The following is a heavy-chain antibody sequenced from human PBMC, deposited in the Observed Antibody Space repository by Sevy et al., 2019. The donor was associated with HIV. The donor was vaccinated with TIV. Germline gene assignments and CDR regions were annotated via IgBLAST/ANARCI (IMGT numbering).Heavy chain of an antibody. J-gene: IGHJ5*02. CDR3: ARDIAPYSSGWYNWFDP. Sequence: GGCLRLSCAASGFTFSSYAMHWVRQAPGKGLERVAVISYDGSNKYYADSVKGRFTISRDNSKNTLYLQMNSLRAEDMAVYYCARDIAPYSSGWYNWFDPWGQGTLVTVSS. D-gene: IGHD6-19*01. V-gene: IGHV3-30-3*01. CDR2: ISYDGSNK. CDR1: GFTFSSYA.